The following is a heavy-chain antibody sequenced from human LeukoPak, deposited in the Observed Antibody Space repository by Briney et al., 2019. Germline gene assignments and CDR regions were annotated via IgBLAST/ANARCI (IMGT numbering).Heavy chain of an antibody. J-gene: IGHJ6*02. Sequence: GGSLRLSCAASGFTLSSYSMNWVRQAPGKGLEWVSSISSRSSYIYYADSVKGRFTISRDNAKNSLYLQMNSLRAEDTAVYYCARDPNGSGSLYYYYGMDVWGQGTTVTVSS. CDR1: GFTLSSYS. D-gene: IGHD3-10*01. CDR2: ISSRSSYI. V-gene: IGHV3-21*01. CDR3: ARDPNGSGSLYYYYGMDV.